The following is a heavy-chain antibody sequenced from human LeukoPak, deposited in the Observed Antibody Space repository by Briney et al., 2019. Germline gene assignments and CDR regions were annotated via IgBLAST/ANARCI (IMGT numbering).Heavy chain of an antibody. D-gene: IGHD3-10*01. Sequence: PGGSLRLSCAASGFTFSSYGMSWVRQAPGKGLEWVSAISGSGGSTYYADSVKGRFTISRDNSKNTLYLQMNSLRAEDTAVYYCAKRWVRGVFYYYYMDVWGKGTTVTVSS. CDR3: AKRWVRGVFYYYYMDV. CDR1: GFTFSSYG. V-gene: IGHV3-23*01. CDR2: ISGSGGST. J-gene: IGHJ6*03.